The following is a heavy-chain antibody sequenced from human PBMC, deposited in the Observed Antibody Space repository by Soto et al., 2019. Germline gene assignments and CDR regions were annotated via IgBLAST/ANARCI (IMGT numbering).Heavy chain of an antibody. CDR1: SGSISSSNW. V-gene: IGHV4-4*02. J-gene: IGHJ6*03. CDR2: IYHSGST. Sequence: SETLSLTCAVSSGSISSSNWWSWVRQPPGKGLEWIGEIYHSGSTNYNPSLKSRVTISVDKSKNQFSLKLSSVTAADTAVYYCARAWGSGSYYDGDYYYYYMDVWGKRTKVTVSS. D-gene: IGHD3-10*01. CDR3: ARAWGSGSYYDGDYYYYYMDV.